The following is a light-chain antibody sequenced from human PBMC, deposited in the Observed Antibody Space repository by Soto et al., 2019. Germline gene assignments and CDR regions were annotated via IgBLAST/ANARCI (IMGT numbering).Light chain of an antibody. V-gene: IGKV1-5*01. CDR2: DAS. Sequence: DIQMTQSPSTLSASVGDRVTITCRASQSISSWLAWYQQKPGKVPKLLIYDASSLESGVPSRFSGSGSGTEFTLTISSLQPDDFATYYCQQYNSPLLTFGGGTKVEIK. J-gene: IGKJ4*01. CDR1: QSISSW. CDR3: QQYNSPLLT.